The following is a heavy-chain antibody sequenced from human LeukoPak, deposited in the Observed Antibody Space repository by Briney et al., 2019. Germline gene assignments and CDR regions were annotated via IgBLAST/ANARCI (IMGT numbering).Heavy chain of an antibody. CDR3: AKAPVTTCSGAYCYPFDY. V-gene: IGHV3-23*01. Sequence: GGSLRLSCAASGFTLSSYAMSWVRQGPGKGLEWVSAISVSGNTYHADSVKGRFTFSRDSSKNTLYLQMNSLRAEDAAVYYCAKAPVTTCSGAYCYPFDYWGQGTLVTVSS. CDR2: ISVSGNT. J-gene: IGHJ4*02. D-gene: IGHD2-15*01. CDR1: GFTLSSYA.